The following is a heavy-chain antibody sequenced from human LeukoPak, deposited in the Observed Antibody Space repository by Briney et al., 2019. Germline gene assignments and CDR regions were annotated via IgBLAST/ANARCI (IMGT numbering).Heavy chain of an antibody. Sequence: SETLSLTXAVYGGSFSGYYWSWIRQPPGKGLEWIGEINHSGSTNYNPSLKSRVTISVDTSKNQFSLKLSSVTAADTAVYYCARLPKYYDFWSPGSWGQGTLVTVSS. V-gene: IGHV4-34*01. J-gene: IGHJ4*02. CDR2: INHSGST. D-gene: IGHD3-3*01. CDR3: ARLPKYYDFWSPGS. CDR1: GGSFSGYY.